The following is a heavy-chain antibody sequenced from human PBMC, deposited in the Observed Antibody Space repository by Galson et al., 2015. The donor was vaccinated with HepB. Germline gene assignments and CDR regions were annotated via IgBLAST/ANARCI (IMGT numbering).Heavy chain of an antibody. CDR2: IGAYNGNT. V-gene: IGHV1-18*01. Sequence: SVKVSCKVSGYTFTLYGITWIRQAPGQGLEWMGWIGAYNGNTHYAQNLQDRVTMTIDTSTTTAYMKLRNLRSDDTAVYYCAFDVWGQGTMVTVSS. J-gene: IGHJ3*01. CDR3: AFDV. CDR1: GYTFTLYG.